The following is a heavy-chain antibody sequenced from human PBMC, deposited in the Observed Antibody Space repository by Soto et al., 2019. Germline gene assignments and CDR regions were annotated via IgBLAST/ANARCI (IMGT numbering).Heavy chain of an antibody. J-gene: IGHJ6*02. CDR3: AKDLHWYGMDV. CDR1: GFTFGNYF. V-gene: IGHV3-23*01. CDR2: ISSNGGRT. D-gene: IGHD1-1*01. Sequence: EVQLLESGGGLVQPGESLRLSCAASGFTFGNYFMNWVRQAPGKGLEWVSDISSNGGRTHYADSVRGRFTISRDNSRNTLYLQRSSVRAEDTALYYCAKDLHWYGMDVWGQGTTVTVSS.